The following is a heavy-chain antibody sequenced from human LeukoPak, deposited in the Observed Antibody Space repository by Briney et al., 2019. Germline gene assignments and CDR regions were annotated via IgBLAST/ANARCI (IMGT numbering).Heavy chain of an antibody. D-gene: IGHD4-17*01. CDR2: ISSGGTYK. V-gene: IGHV3-21*01. Sequence: GGSLRLSCAASAFTFSNYGMHWVRQAPGKGLEWVSSISSGGTYKYYADSVKGRFTISRDNAQNSLYLQMNSLRAEDSSVYYCARPTTVTTISADAFDIWGQGTMVTVSS. CDR1: AFTFSNYG. J-gene: IGHJ3*02. CDR3: ARPTTVTTISADAFDI.